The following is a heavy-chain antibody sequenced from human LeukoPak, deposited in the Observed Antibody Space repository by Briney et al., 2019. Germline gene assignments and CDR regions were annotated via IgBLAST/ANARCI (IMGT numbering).Heavy chain of an antibody. V-gene: IGHV3-30*04. D-gene: IGHD1-1*01. CDR2: ISYDGSNK. CDR1: GFTFSSYA. Sequence: GGSLRLSCAASGFTFSSYAMHWVRQAPGKGLEWVAVISYDGSNKYYADSVKGRFTISRDNSKNTLYLQMNSLRAEDTAVYYCARVETGAYYYYYGMDVWGQGTTVTVSS. CDR3: ARVETGAYYYYYGMDV. J-gene: IGHJ6*02.